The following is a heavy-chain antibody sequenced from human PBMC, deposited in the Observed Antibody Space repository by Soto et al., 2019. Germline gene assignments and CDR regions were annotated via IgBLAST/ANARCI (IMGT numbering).Heavy chain of an antibody. D-gene: IGHD1-26*01. J-gene: IGHJ4*02. CDR2: TNPKSGGT. V-gene: IGHV1-2*02. CDR3: ARDLANGGGSAGFDY. CDR1: GDTFTANY. Sequence: QVQLLQSGAEVKKPGASVKVSCKASGDTFTANYIHWVRQAPGQGFEWMGWTNPKSGGTKDQQKFQGRVTMTRDTSLSTVYMTLTRLTSDDTAVYYCARDLANGGGSAGFDYWGQGTLVTVSS.